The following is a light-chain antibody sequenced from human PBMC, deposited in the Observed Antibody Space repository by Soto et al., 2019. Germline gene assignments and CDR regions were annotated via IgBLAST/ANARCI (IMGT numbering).Light chain of an antibody. J-gene: IGLJ2*01. CDR2: EVS. CDR3: CSYAGSSTFHVV. V-gene: IGLV2-23*02. Sequence: QSALTQPASVSGSPGQSITISCTGTSSDVGSYNLVSWYQQHPGKAPKLMIYEVSKRPSGVSNRFSGSKSGNTASLTISGLQAEDEADYYCCSYAGSSTFHVVFGVGTKLTVL. CDR1: SSDVGSYNL.